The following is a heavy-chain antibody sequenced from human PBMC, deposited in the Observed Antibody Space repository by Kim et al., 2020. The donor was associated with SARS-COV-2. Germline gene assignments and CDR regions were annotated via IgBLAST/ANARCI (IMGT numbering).Heavy chain of an antibody. Sequence: GGSLRLSCAASGFTVSSNYMSWVRQAPGKGLEWVSVIYSGGSTYYADSVKGRFTISRDNSKNTLYLQMNSLRAEDTAVYYCAREPRWEPGAIDYWGQGTLVTVSS. CDR2: IYSGGST. V-gene: IGHV3-53*01. CDR1: GFTVSSNY. CDR3: AREPRWEPGAIDY. D-gene: IGHD1-26*01. J-gene: IGHJ4*02.